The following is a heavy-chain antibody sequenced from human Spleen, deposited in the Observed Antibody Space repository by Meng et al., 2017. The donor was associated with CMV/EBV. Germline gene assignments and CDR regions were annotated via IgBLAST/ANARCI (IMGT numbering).Heavy chain of an antibody. CDR3: AREEGDF. Sequence: ALRLSFVASGFSFSSYWMSWVRQAPGKGLEWVANIERDGTEKYYVDSVKGRFTVTRDNAKNSLHLQLNSLRAEDTAVYYCAREEGDFWSQGTLVTVSS. V-gene: IGHV3-7*01. CDR2: IERDGTEK. CDR1: GFSFSSYW. J-gene: IGHJ4*02. D-gene: IGHD3-3*01.